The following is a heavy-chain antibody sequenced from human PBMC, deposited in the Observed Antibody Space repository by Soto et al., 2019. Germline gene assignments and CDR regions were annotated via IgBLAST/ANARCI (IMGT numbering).Heavy chain of an antibody. J-gene: IGHJ4*02. CDR1: GYNFTTFW. V-gene: IGHV5-51*01. CDR2: IYPGDSET. CDR3: ARLGFPGAIYFDS. Sequence: PGESLKISCKGSGYNFTTFWIGWVRQVPGKGLEWMGIIYPGDSETKYSPDVEGQVTISADRSTNTAYLQWRSLRASDTAMYYCARLGFPGAIYFDSWGLGTLVTVSS.